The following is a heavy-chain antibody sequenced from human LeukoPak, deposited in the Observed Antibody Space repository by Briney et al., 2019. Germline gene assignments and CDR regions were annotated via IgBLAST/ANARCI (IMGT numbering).Heavy chain of an antibody. CDR3: ARNPRDSGSYYFDY. J-gene: IGHJ4*02. Sequence: GESLQISCQGSGYSFTSYWIGWVRQMPGKGLEWMGIIYPGDSDTRYSPSFQGQVTISADKSISTAYLQWSSLKASDTAMYYCARNPRDSGSYYFDYWGQGTLVTVSS. CDR1: GYSFTSYW. D-gene: IGHD1-26*01. V-gene: IGHV5-51*01. CDR2: IYPGDSDT.